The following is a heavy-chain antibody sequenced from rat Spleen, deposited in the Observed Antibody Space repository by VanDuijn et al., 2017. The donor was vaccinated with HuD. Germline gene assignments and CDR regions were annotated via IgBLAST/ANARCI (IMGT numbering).Heavy chain of an antibody. CDR2: ISPSGRKT. CDR1: GFTFSSYD. J-gene: IGHJ2*01. D-gene: IGHD1-10*01. Sequence: EVQLVESDGGLVQPGRSLKLSCAASGFTFSSYDMAWVRQGPTKGLEWVTSISPSGRKTYYRDSVKGRFTVSRDNAKNTLYLQMNSLRSEDTATYYCTRPPYNNHFDYWGQGVMVTVSS. V-gene: IGHV5S13*01. CDR3: TRPPYNNHFDY.